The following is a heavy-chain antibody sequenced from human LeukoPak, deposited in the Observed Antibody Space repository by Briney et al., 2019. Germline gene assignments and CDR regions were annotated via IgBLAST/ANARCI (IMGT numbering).Heavy chain of an antibody. J-gene: IGHJ4*02. V-gene: IGHV3-72*01. CDR1: GFTFSDHY. Sequence: GASLRLSCAASGFTFSDHYMEWVRQAPGKGLEWVGRERKKPNSHTTDYAATVKGRFTISRDDSKNSLYLQMNSLKTEDTAVYYCVTEGAAVKRDWGQGVLVTVSS. CDR3: VTEGAAVKRD. CDR2: ERKKPNSHTT. D-gene: IGHD6-13*01.